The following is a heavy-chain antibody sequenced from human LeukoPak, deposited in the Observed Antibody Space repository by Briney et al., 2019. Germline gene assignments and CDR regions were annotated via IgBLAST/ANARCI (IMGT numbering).Heavy chain of an antibody. V-gene: IGHV1-69*05. CDR1: GGTFSSYA. J-gene: IGHJ4*02. CDR2: IIPIFGTA. D-gene: IGHD4-23*01. CDR3: ARDESYGGNSRSDY. Sequence: GASVKVFCKASGGTFSSYAISWVRQAPGQGLEWMGRIIPIFGTANYAQKFQGRVTITTDESTSTAYMELSSLRSEDTAVYYCARDESYGGNSRSDYWGQGTLVTVSS.